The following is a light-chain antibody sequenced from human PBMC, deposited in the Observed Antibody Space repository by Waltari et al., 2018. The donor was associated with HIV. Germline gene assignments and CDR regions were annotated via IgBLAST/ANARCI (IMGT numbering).Light chain of an antibody. Sequence: QSALTQPASVSGSPGQSITLSCTGTSSDIGIYNVVSWYQQHPNIAPKLLIYEGSKQPSGVSARFSASESGNTASLTISGLQADDEADYYCCSYAASSTSPMVFETGTKVTVL. CDR2: EGS. CDR1: SSDIGIYNV. J-gene: IGLJ1*01. CDR3: CSYAASSTSPMV. V-gene: IGLV2-23*01.